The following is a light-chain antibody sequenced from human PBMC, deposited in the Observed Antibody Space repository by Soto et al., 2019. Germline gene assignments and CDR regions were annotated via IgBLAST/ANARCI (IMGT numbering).Light chain of an antibody. Sequence: DVQMTQSPSSLSALVGDRVTITCRASQSVSRYLNWYQHKPGKAPKLLINAASNLRSGVPSRFSGSGSGTDFTLTIDGLQPEDFAVYYCQQSYITPPIPFGQGTRLAI. CDR2: AAS. V-gene: IGKV1-39*01. J-gene: IGKJ5*01. CDR1: QSVSRY. CDR3: QQSYITPPIP.